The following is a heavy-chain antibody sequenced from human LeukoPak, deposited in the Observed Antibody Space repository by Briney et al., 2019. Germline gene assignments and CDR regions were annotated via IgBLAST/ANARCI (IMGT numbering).Heavy chain of an antibody. CDR3: ALVAGYYYYAMDV. J-gene: IGHJ6*02. D-gene: IGHD3-10*01. V-gene: IGHV3-48*04. CDR1: GFTFSSYS. Sequence: GGSLRLSCAASGFTFSSYSMNWVRQAPGKGLEWLSYISSSSGTIYYADSVKGRFTISGDNAENSLYLQMNSLRAEDTAVYYCALVAGYYYYAMDVWGQGTTVTVSS. CDR2: ISSSSGTI.